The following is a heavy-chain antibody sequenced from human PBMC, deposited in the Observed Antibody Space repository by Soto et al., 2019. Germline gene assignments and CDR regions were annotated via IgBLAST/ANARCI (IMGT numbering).Heavy chain of an antibody. Sequence: PSETLSLTCTVSGGSLSSYYWTWIRQPPGKGLEWIGYILYSGNTNYNPSLKSRVTISVDRSNNQFSLKLSSVTAADTAVYYCASSGYSSSWVPDESPYSYYGMDVWGQGTTVTVSS. CDR3: ASSGYSSSWVPDESPYSYYGMDV. CDR2: ILYSGNT. D-gene: IGHD6-13*01. V-gene: IGHV4-59*01. J-gene: IGHJ6*02. CDR1: GGSLSSYY.